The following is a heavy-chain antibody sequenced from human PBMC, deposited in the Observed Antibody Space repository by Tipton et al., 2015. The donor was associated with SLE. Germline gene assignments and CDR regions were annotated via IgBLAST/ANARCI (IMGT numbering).Heavy chain of an antibody. J-gene: IGHJ4*02. Sequence: QSGAEVKKPGSSVKVSCKASGGTFSSVPISWVRQAPGQGLEWMGGIVPFLGIPIYAQRFQGRVTFTADKYTTTAYMELSSLRSEDTGVYYCARGGHQLASSDHWGQGTLVSVSS. CDR1: GGTFSSVP. CDR2: IVPFLGIP. CDR3: ARGGHQLASSDH. V-gene: IGHV1-69*04. D-gene: IGHD6-13*01.